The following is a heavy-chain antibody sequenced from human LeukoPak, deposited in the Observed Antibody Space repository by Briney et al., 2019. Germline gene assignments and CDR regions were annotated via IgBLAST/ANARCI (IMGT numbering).Heavy chain of an antibody. J-gene: IGHJ4*02. V-gene: IGHV1-18*01. CDR1: GYTFTSYG. CDR2: ISAYNGNT. CDR3: VRTVSGEGGAGYFDY. Sequence: ASVKVSCKASGYTFTSYGISWVRQAPGQGLEWMGWISAYNGNTNYAQKLQGRVTMTTDTSTSTAYMELRSLRSDDTAVYYCVRTVSGEGGAGYFDYWGQGTLVTVSS. D-gene: IGHD3-16*01.